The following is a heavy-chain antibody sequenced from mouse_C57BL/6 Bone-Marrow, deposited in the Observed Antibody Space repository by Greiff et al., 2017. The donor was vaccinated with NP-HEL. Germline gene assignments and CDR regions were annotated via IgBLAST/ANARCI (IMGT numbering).Heavy chain of an antibody. V-gene: IGHV1-15*01. Sequence: VQLVESGAELVRPGASVTLSCKASGYTFTDYEMHWVKQTPVHGLEWIGAIDPETGGTAYNQKFKGKAILTADKSSSTAYMELRSLTSEDSAVYYCTKGEIYDGYTAWFAYWGQGTLVTVSA. D-gene: IGHD2-3*01. J-gene: IGHJ3*01. CDR3: TKGEIYDGYTAWFAY. CDR2: IDPETGGT. CDR1: GYTFTDYE.